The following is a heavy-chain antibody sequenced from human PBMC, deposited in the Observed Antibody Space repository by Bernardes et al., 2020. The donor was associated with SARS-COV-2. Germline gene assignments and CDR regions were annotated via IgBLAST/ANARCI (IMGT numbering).Heavy chain of an antibody. D-gene: IGHD6-19*01. CDR3: ARISRAVAGSDY. CDR2: ISPSGGTR. J-gene: IGHJ4*02. Sequence: APGKGLEWVSYISPSGGTRYYADSVKGRFTISRDNAKSSLYLQMNSLRVEDTAVYYCARISRAVAGSDYWGQGALVAVSS. V-gene: IGHV3-48*03.